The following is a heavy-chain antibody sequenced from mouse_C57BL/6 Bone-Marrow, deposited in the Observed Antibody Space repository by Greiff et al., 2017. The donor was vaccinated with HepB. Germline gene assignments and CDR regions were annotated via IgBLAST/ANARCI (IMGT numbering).Heavy chain of an antibody. J-gene: IGHJ4*01. D-gene: IGHD2-10*01. CDR3: ARHNLAYYFFMDY. V-gene: IGHV5-12*01. CDR1: GFTFSDYY. Sequence: EVKLVESGGGLVQPGGSLKLSCAASGFTFSDYYMYWVRQTPEKRLEWVAYISNGGGSTYYPDTVKGRFTISRDNAKNNLYLQMSRLKSEDTAMYYCARHNLAYYFFMDYWGQGTSVTVSS. CDR2: ISNGGGST.